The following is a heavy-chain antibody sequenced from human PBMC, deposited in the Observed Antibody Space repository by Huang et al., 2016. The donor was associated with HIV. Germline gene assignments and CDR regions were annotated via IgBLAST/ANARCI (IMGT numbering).Heavy chain of an antibody. CDR3: ARGGSGYDY. CDR1: GFKFDFYW. Sequence: EVQLVQSGGGLVQPGKYLTLSCAGSGFKFDFYWISWVRQAPGKGLEWVTNIREDGGERHYVGPVKGRFTISRDNAKNSVYLQMDSLRVDDTAVYFCARGGSGYDYWGQGSLVTVSS. J-gene: IGHJ4*02. CDR2: IREDGGER. D-gene: IGHD5-12*01. V-gene: IGHV3-7*01.